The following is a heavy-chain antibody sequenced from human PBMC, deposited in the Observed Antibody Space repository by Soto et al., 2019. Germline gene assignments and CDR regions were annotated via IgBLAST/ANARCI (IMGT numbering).Heavy chain of an antibody. V-gene: IGHV3-33*01. CDR1: GFTCSTYG. J-gene: IGHJ4*02. D-gene: IGHD2-8*01. Sequence: PGGSLRLSCAASGFTCSTYGMHWVRQAPGGGLEYVAGVVHDGRRDYYADSVRGRFTISRDNQKNMLSLQMNSLRLEDTAVFYCARGFGSAVYATHFDYWGQGTPVTVSS. CDR3: ARGFGSAVYATHFDY. CDR2: VVHDGRRD.